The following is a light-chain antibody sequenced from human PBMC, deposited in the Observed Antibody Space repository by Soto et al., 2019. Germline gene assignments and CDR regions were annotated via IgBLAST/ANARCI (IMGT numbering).Light chain of an antibody. J-gene: IGKJ2*01. CDR3: QQYGSSLYT. CDR1: QSFSLNF. V-gene: IGKV3-20*01. CDR2: GAS. Sequence: EIVLAQSPGALSLSPGERATLSCRASQSFSLNFLAWYQQKPGQAPRLLISGASNRATGIPDRFSGSGSGTEFTLTISRLEPEDFAVYYCQQYGSSLYTFGQGTKLEIK.